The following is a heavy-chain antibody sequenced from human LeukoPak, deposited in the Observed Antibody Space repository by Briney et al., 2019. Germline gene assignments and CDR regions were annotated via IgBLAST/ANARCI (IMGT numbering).Heavy chain of an antibody. CDR3: ARKDGDY. CDR2: IYSGGST. J-gene: IGHJ4*02. Sequence: GGSLRLSCAASGFTFSDSWMSWVRQAPGKGLEWVSVIYSGGSTYYADSVKGRFTISRDNSKSTLYLQMNSLKAEDTAVYYCARKDGDYWGQGTLVSVSS. CDR1: GFTFSDSW. V-gene: IGHV3-66*02.